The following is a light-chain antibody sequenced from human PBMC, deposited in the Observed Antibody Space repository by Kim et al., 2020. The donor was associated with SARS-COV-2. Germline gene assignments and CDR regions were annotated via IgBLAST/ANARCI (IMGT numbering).Light chain of an antibody. CDR3: QQRSNFT. J-gene: IGKJ4*01. V-gene: IGKV3-11*01. CDR2: DAS. CDR1: QSVSSY. Sequence: EIVLTQSPATLSLSPGERATLSCRASQSVSSYLAWYQQKPGQAPRLLIYDASNRATGIPARFSGSGSGTDFTLTISSLEPEDFAVYYCQQRSNFTFGGGTKLEI.